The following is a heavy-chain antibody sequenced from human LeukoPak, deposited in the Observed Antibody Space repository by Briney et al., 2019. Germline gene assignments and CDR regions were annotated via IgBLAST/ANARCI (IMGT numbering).Heavy chain of an antibody. CDR3: ARDMRTTGSLAY. J-gene: IGHJ4*02. CDR1: GFTFSRYW. V-gene: IGHV3-74*01. Sequence: GGSLRLSCAASGFTFSRYWMHWVRQAPGKGLVWVSRISSVGSSTSYADPVKGRVTIFRDNAKNTLFLQMNSLGVEDTAVYYCARDMRTTGSLAYWGQGTLVTVSS. CDR2: ISSVGSST. D-gene: IGHD1-1*01.